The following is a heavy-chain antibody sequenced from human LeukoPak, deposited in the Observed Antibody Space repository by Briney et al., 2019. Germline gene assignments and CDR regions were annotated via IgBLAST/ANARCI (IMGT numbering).Heavy chain of an antibody. CDR2: IIPILGIA. CDR3: ARGYCSSTSCYRSDY. Sequence: ASAKVSCKASGGTFSSYTISWVRQAPGQGLEWMGRIIPILGIANYAQKFQGRVTITADKSTSTAYMELSSLRSEDTAVYYCARGYCSSTSCYRSDYWGQGTLVTVSS. J-gene: IGHJ4*02. V-gene: IGHV1-69*02. D-gene: IGHD2-2*01. CDR1: GGTFSSYT.